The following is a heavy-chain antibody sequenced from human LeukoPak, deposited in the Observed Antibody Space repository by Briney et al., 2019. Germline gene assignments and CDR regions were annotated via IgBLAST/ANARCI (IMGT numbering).Heavy chain of an antibody. V-gene: IGHV3-74*01. J-gene: IGHJ3*01. CDR1: GFTFGNSW. CDR2: INADGSTT. Sequence: GGSLRLSCATSGFTFGNSWVHWVRQAPGKGLVWVSLINADGSTTTYADSVKGRFTISRDNAKNTLSLQMNSLTIEDTAVYYCVVVVEPPDSDGFDVWGQGTMITVSS. CDR3: VVVVEPPDSDGFDV. D-gene: IGHD1-14*01.